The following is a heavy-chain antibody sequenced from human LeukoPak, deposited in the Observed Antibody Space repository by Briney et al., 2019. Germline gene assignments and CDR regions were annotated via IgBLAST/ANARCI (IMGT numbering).Heavy chain of an antibody. Sequence: GGSLRLSWAASGFTFSSYAMSWVRQAPAKGLEWVSAISGSGGSTYYADSEKGRFTISRDNSKNTLYLQMNSLRAEDTAVYYCAKAYLYCSSTSCPSGPRYYGMDVWGKGTTVTVSS. CDR3: AKAYLYCSSTSCPSGPRYYGMDV. D-gene: IGHD2-2*01. J-gene: IGHJ6*04. CDR2: ISGSGGST. CDR1: GFTFSSYA. V-gene: IGHV3-23*01.